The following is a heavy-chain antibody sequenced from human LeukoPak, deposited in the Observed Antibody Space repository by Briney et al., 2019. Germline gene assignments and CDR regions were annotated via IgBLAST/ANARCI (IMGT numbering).Heavy chain of an antibody. CDR3: ARAFKPTSRQSIAARLTRPLRAGGSFDP. CDR2: IIPIFGTA. CDR1: GGTFSSYA. J-gene: IGHJ5*02. D-gene: IGHD6-6*01. V-gene: IGHV1-69*06. Sequence: SVKVSCKASGGTFSSYAISWVRQAPGQGLEWMGGIIPIFGTANYAQKFQGRVTITADKSTSTAYMELSSLRSEDTAVYYCARAFKPTSRQSIAARLTRPLRAGGSFDPWGQGTLVTVSS.